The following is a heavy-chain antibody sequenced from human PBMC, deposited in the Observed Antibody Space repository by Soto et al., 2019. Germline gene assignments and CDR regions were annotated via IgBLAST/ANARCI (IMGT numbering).Heavy chain of an antibody. CDR2: ISSRSSYI. CDR3: ARDQPGYSYGYGLGY. D-gene: IGHD5-18*01. Sequence: EVQLVESGGGLVKPGGSLRLSCAASGFTFSSYSMNWVRQAPGKGLEWVSSISSRSSYIYYADSVKGRFTISRDNAKNSLYLQMNSLRAEDTAVYYCARDQPGYSYGYGLGYWGQGTLVIVSS. CDR1: GFTFSSYS. J-gene: IGHJ4*02. V-gene: IGHV3-21*01.